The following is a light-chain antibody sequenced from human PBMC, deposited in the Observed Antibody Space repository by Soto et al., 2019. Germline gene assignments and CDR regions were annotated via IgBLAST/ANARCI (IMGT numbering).Light chain of an antibody. V-gene: IGKV1-27*01. J-gene: IGKJ1*01. CDR3: QKYNSAPRT. CDR1: QGISKY. Sequence: DIQMTQSPSSLSASVGDRVTITCRASQGISKYLAWYQQKPGKVPKLLIYAASTLQSGVPSRFSGSGSGTDFTLTISRLQPEDVATYYCQKYNSAPRTFGQGTKVEIK. CDR2: AAS.